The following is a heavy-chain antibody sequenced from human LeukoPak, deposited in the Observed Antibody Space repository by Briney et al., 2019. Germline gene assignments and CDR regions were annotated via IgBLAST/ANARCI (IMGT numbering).Heavy chain of an antibody. D-gene: IGHD3-10*01. Sequence: SETLSLTCAVSGVSISSNLWWTWVRPPPGKGLEWVAEIHHSGSINYNPSLKSRVTISVDKAKNQFSLNLNSVTAADTAVYYCARGGDRSFDYWGQGTLVTVSS. J-gene: IGHJ4*02. CDR3: ARGGDRSFDY. CDR2: IHHSGSI. CDR1: GVSISSNLW. V-gene: IGHV4-4*02.